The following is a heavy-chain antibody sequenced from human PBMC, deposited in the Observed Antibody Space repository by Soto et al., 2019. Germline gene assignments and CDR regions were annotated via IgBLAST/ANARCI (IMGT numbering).Heavy chain of an antibody. D-gene: IGHD6-13*01. Sequence: SESRSRNYTVSGGSISSGDYYCSWIRQPPGKGLEWIGYIYYSGSTYYKPSLKSRVTISVDTSKNQFSLKLSSVTAADTAVYYCARVATGYSSSWANYWGQGTLVTVS. V-gene: IGHV4-30-4*01. CDR2: IYYSGST. J-gene: IGHJ4*02. CDR1: GGSISSGDYY. CDR3: ARVATGYSSSWANY.